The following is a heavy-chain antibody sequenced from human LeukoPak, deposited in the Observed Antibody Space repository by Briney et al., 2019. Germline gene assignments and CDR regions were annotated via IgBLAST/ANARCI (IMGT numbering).Heavy chain of an antibody. D-gene: IGHD3-9*01. J-gene: IGHJ4*02. Sequence: ASVKVSCKVSGYTFTDYYMHWVRQAPGQELEWMGWIKPSSGDTNYAQKFQGWVTMTRDTSINTAYMELSRMRSDDTAVYYCARKMTGTLYFDYWGQGTLVTVSS. CDR2: IKPSSGDT. CDR1: GYTFTDYY. CDR3: ARKMTGTLYFDY. V-gene: IGHV1-2*04.